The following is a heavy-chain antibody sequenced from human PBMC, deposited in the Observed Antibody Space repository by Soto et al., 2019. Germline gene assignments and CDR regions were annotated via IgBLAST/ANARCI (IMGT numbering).Heavy chain of an antibody. Sequence: QITLNESGPTQEKPRQTLTLTCTFSGFSLTTSGVGVGWIRQSPGKAPEWLALIYWDDDKRYSPSLKSRLTITKDTSKNQVVLTMADLDPADTATYYCAHRVLRTVFGLVTTTASYFDFWGQGTPVAVSS. V-gene: IGHV2-5*02. CDR1: GFSLTTSGVG. CDR3: AHRVLRTVFGLVTTTASYFDF. J-gene: IGHJ4*02. D-gene: IGHD3-3*01. CDR2: IYWDDDK.